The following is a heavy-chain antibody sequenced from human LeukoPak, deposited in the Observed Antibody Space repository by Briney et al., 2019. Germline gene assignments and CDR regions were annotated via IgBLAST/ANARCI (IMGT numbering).Heavy chain of an antibody. V-gene: IGHV3-53*01. CDR3: AREIVGATID. D-gene: IGHD1-26*01. CDR2: IYSGGST. CDR1: GFIVSSNY. Sequence: PGGALRLSCAASGFIVSSNYMSWVRQAPGKGLEWVSVIYSGGSTYYADSVKGRFTISRDNSKNTLYLQMNSLRAEDTAVYYCAREIVGATIDWGQGTLVTVSS. J-gene: IGHJ4*02.